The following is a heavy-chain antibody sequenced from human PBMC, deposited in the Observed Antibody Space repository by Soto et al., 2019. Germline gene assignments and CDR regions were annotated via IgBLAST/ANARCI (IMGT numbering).Heavy chain of an antibody. CDR3: AREPTVTTYNYFYY. Sequence: PSETLSLTCAVYGGSFSGYYWSWIRQPPGKGLEWIGEINHSGSTNYNPSLKSRVTISVDTSKNQFSLKLSSVTAADTAVYYCAREPTVTTYNYFYYWGQGTLVTVSS. D-gene: IGHD4-17*01. V-gene: IGHV4-34*01. CDR2: INHSGST. CDR1: GGSFSGYY. J-gene: IGHJ4*02.